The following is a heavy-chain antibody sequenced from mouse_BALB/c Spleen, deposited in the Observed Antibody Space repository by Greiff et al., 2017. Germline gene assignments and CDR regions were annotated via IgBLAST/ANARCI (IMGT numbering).Heavy chain of an antibody. V-gene: IGHV5-6-5*01. CDR1: GFTFSSYA. CDR3: ARGAYGNYVPSGY. Sequence: EVQLVESGGGLVKPGGSLKLSCAASGFTFSSYAMSWVRQTPEKRLEWVASISSGGSTYYPDSVKGRFTISRDNARNILYLQMSSLRSEDTAMYYCARGAYGNYVPSGYWGQGTLVTVSA. D-gene: IGHD2-1*01. CDR2: ISSGGST. J-gene: IGHJ3*01.